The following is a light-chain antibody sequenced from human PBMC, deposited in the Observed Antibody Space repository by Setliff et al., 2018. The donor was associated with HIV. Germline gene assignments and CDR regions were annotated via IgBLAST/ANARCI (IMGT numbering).Light chain of an antibody. J-gene: IGLJ3*02. CDR2: EVN. CDR3: SSYTSSNSWV. Sequence: QSALAQPASVSGSPGQSITISCTGSSSDVGGYGLVSWYQQHPGKAPQLMIYEVNDRPSGVSDRFSGSKSGNTASLIISGLQAEDEGDYYCSSYTSSNSWVFGGGTKVTVL. CDR1: SSDVGGYGL. V-gene: IGLV2-14*01.